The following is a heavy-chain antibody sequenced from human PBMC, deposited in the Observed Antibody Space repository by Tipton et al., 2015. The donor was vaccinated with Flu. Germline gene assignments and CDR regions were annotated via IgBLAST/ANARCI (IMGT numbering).Heavy chain of an antibody. Sequence: TLSLTCTISGDSISSDYYWGWIRQPAGKGLEWIGRVHTSGSTSYNPSLKTRVTISQDTSKNQFSLNLTSATAADTAVYFCVRNVATWGQGTLVTVSS. CDR3: VRNVAT. D-gene: IGHD1-1*01. J-gene: IGHJ4*02. CDR1: GDSISSDYY. CDR2: VHTSGST. V-gene: IGHV4-61*02.